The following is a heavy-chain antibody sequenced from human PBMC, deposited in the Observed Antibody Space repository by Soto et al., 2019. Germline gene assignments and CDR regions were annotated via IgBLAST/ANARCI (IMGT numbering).Heavy chain of an antibody. J-gene: IGHJ4*02. CDR3: ARVATVGATQGYFDY. Sequence: LSLTCTVSGGSISSGGYYWSWIRQFPGKGLEWIGYIYYNGKTYYNPSLQSRLTISEDTSKSQFSLRLTSMTAADTAVYYCARVATVGATQGYFDYWGQGTLVTVSS. CDR2: IYYNGKT. V-gene: IGHV4-31*03. D-gene: IGHD1-26*01. CDR1: GGSISSGGYY.